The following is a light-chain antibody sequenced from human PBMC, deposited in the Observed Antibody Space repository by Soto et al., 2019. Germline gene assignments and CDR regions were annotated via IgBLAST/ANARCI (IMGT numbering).Light chain of an antibody. CDR2: DAS. Sequence: DIQMTQSPSSLSASVGDRVTITCQASQDISNYLNWYQQKPGKAPKLLIYDASNLETGDPSRFSGSGSGTDFTFTISSLQPEDIATYYCQQYDNLPRWTFGQGTKVEIK. CDR1: QDISNY. J-gene: IGKJ1*01. V-gene: IGKV1-33*01. CDR3: QQYDNLPRWT.